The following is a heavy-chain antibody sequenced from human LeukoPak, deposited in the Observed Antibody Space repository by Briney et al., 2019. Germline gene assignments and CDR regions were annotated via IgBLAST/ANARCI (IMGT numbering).Heavy chain of an antibody. J-gene: IGHJ3*02. V-gene: IGHV3-7*04. CDR1: GFTFSSYW. CDR2: IKQDGSEK. Sequence: GGSLTLSCAASGFTFSSYWMSWVRQAPGKGLEWVANIKQDGSEKYYVDSVKGRFTISRDNAKNSLYLQMNSLRAEDTAVYYCARAREWLVPHAFDIWGQGTMVTVSS. D-gene: IGHD6-19*01. CDR3: ARAREWLVPHAFDI.